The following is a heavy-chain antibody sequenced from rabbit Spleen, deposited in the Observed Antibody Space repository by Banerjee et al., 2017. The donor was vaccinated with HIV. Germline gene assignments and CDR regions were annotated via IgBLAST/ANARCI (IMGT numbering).Heavy chain of an antibody. D-gene: IGHD1-1*01. CDR1: GVSFSLSSY. CDR2: IDSGSSGFT. V-gene: IGHV1S45*01. CDR3: ARDTSSSFSSYGMDL. J-gene: IGHJ6*01. Sequence: QEQLEESAGGLVQPGGSLTLTCTASGVSFSLSSYMCWVRQAPGKGLEWIACIDSGSSGFTYFATWAIGRFTCSKPSSTTVTLQMTRLTAADTATYFCARDTSSSFSSYGMDLWGQGTLVTVS.